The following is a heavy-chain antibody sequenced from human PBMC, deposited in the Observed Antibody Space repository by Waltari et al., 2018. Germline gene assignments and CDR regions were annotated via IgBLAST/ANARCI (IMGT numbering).Heavy chain of an antibody. D-gene: IGHD3-22*01. V-gene: IGHV1-24*01. CDR1: GYTLTELS. CDR2: FDPEDGET. CDR3: ATAKFHDSSGYRKRYDPFDY. J-gene: IGHJ4*02. Sequence: QVQLVQSGAEVKKPGASVKVSCKVSGYTLTELSMHWVRQAPGKGLEWMGGFDPEDGETIYAQKFQGRVTMTEDTSTDTAYMEPSSLRSEDTAVYYCATAKFHDSSGYRKRYDPFDYWGQGTLVTVSS.